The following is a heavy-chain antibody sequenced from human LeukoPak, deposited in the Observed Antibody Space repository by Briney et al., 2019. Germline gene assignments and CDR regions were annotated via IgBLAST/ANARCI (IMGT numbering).Heavy chain of an antibody. J-gene: IGHJ6*03. CDR2: ISSNGGST. CDR1: GFTFSSYA. V-gene: IGHV3-64*01. Sequence: GGSLRLSCAASGFTFSSYAMHWVRQAPGKGLEYVSAISSNGGSTYYANSVKGRFTISRDNSKNTLYLQMGSLRAEDMAVYYCARRSRRWLQSYYYYYMDVWGKGTTVTISS. CDR3: ARRSRRWLQSYYYYYMDV. D-gene: IGHD5-24*01.